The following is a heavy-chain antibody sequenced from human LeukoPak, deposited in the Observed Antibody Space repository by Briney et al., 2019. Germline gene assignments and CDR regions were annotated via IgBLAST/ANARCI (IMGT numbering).Heavy chain of an antibody. CDR3: ARVGEWLDAFDI. Sequence: ASVKVSCKVSGYTLTELSMHWVRQAPGKGLEWMGGFDPEDGETIYAQKFQGRVTMTEDTSTDTAYMELSSLRSEDTAVYYCARVGEWLDAFDIWGQGTMVTVSS. CDR1: GYTLTELS. CDR2: FDPEDGET. J-gene: IGHJ3*02. V-gene: IGHV1-24*01. D-gene: IGHD3-3*01.